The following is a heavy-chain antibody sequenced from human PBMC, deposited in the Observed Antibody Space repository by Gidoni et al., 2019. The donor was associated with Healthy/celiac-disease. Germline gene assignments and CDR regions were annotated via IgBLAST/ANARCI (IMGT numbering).Heavy chain of an antibody. CDR2: ISSSSSYI. CDR1: GFTFSSYS. D-gene: IGHD6-19*01. V-gene: IGHV3-21*01. CDR3: ASEGGGEQWLPNYFDY. J-gene: IGHJ4*02. Sequence: EVQLVESGGGLVKPGGSLRLSCAASGFTFSSYSMNWFRQAPGKGLEWVSSISSSSSYIYYADSVKGRFTISRDNAKNSLYLQMNSLRAEDTAVYYCASEGGGEQWLPNYFDYWGQGTLVTVSS.